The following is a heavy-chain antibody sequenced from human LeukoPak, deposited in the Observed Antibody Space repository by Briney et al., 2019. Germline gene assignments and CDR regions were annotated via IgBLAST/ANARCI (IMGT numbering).Heavy chain of an antibody. CDR2: IKQDGSEK. CDR1: GFTFSSYW. Sequence: GGSLRLSCAASGFTFSSYWMSWVRQAPGKGLEWVANIKQDGSEKYYVDPVKGRFTISRDNAKNSLYLQMNSLRAEDTAVYYCARVGSHYDILTGYYILGGFDYWGQGTLVTVSS. J-gene: IGHJ4*02. CDR3: ARVGSHYDILTGYYILGGFDY. V-gene: IGHV3-7*01. D-gene: IGHD3-9*01.